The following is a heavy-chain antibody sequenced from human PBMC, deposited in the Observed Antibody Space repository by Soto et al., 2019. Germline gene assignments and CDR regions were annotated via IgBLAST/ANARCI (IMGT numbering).Heavy chain of an antibody. Sequence: QITLKESGPTLVKPTQTLTLTCTFSGLSLSTTGVGVGWIRQPPGKALEWLALIYWDDDKRYSPSLKSRLTITNDTSKNQVVLTMTNMDPVDTATYYCVQSGCGGDCLQSYSSHSYYGLDVWGQGTTVTVSS. D-gene: IGHD2-21*02. CDR2: IYWDDDK. CDR3: VQSGCGGDCLQSYSSHSYYGLDV. CDR1: GLSLSTTGVG. J-gene: IGHJ6*02. V-gene: IGHV2-5*02.